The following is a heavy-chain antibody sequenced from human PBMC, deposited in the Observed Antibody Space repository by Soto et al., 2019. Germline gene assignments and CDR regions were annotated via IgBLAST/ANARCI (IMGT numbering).Heavy chain of an antibody. CDR2: MNPNSGYT. Sequence: ASVKVSCKASGYTFTSYDINWVRQATGQGLEWMGWMNPNSGYTGYAQKFQGRVTMTRNTSISTAYMELSSLRSEDTAVYYCARGRRLFNSSSWYLRVEVLGWFDPWGQGTLVTVSS. CDR3: ARGRRLFNSSSWYLRVEVLGWFDP. D-gene: IGHD6-13*01. J-gene: IGHJ5*02. V-gene: IGHV1-8*01. CDR1: GYTFTSYD.